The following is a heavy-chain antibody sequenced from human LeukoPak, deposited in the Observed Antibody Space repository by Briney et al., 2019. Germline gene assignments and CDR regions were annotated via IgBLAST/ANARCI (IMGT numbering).Heavy chain of an antibody. J-gene: IGHJ4*02. CDR2: IYYSGST. CDR3: ARIKTAMVTGAVDY. D-gene: IGHD5-18*01. V-gene: IGHV4-59*08. CDR1: GGSISSYY. Sequence: PSETLSLTCTVSGGSISSYYWSWIRQPPGKGLEWIGYIYYSGSTYYNPSLKSRVTISVDTSKNQFSLKLSSVTAADTAVYYCARIKTAMVTGAVDYWGQGTLVTVSS.